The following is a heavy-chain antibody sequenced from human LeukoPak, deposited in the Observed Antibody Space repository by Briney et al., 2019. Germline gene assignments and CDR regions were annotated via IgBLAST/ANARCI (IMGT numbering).Heavy chain of an antibody. V-gene: IGHV4-59*01. J-gene: IGHJ6*03. CDR2: IDDSGNT. CDR3: ARGSSPAALPYMDA. CDR1: GGSMKKSY. Sequence: SETLSLTCLVSGGSMKKSYWTWIRQAPGKGLEWIGNIDDSGNTNYSPFLKSRVTIFLDTSKNQFSLRVRSVTAADRALYFCARGSSPAALPYMDAWGKGTTVTVSS. D-gene: IGHD2-2*01.